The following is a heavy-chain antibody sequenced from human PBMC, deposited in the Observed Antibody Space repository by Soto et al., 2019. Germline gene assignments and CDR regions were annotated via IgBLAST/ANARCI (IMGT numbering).Heavy chain of an antibody. D-gene: IGHD3-16*01. J-gene: IGHJ5*02. CDR1: GFTVSNNY. V-gene: IGHV3-53*01. CDR3: ARAYWHHVWGSIPAAFDP. Sequence: EVQLVESGGGLIQPGGSLRLSCAVSGFTVSNNYMSWVRQAPGKGLEGVSVIYSGGYTAYGDSVKGRFTISRDNSKNTLYLQMNSLRADDTAVYYCARAYWHHVWGSIPAAFDPWGQGTLVIVSS. CDR2: IYSGGYT.